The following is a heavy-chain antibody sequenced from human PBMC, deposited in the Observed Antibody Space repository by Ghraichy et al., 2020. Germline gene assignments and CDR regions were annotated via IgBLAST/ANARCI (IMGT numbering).Heavy chain of an antibody. J-gene: IGHJ3*02. D-gene: IGHD3-10*01. CDR1: GGSISSYY. V-gene: IGHV4-59*01. CDR3: ARASTSGSAFDI. Sequence: SETLSLTCTVSGGSISSYYWSWIRQPPGKGLEWIGYIYSSGSTNYNPSLKSRVTLSVDTSKNQFSLKLSSVTAADTAVYYCARASTSGSAFDIWGQGTMVTVSS. CDR2: IYSSGST.